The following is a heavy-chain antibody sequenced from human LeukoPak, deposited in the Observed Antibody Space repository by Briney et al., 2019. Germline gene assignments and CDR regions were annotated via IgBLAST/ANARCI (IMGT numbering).Heavy chain of an antibody. V-gene: IGHV3-74*01. CDR3: AKDLVLTTDDY. CDR2: INPDGSST. D-gene: IGHD3-22*01. J-gene: IGHJ4*02. Sequence: GGSLRLSCAASEFTFSNYWMHWVRQAPGKWLVWVSRINPDGSSTRYADSVNGRFTISRDNAKNTLYLQMNSLRDEDTAVYYCAKDLVLTTDDYWGQGTLVTVSS. CDR1: EFTFSNYW.